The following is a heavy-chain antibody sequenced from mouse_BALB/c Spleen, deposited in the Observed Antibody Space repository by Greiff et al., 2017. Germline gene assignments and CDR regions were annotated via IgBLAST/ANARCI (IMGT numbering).Heavy chain of an antibody. CDR2: ISSGGGST. V-gene: IGHV5-12-1*01. J-gene: IGHJ4*01. D-gene: IGHD2-1*01. Sequence: EVMLVESGGGLVKPGGSLKLSCAASGFAFSSYDMSWVRQTPEKWLEWVAYISSGGGSTYYPDTVKGRFTISRDNAKNTLYLQMSSLKSEDTAMYYCASPIYYGNYYAMDYWGQGTSVTVSS. CDR1: GFAFSSYD. CDR3: ASPIYYGNYYAMDY.